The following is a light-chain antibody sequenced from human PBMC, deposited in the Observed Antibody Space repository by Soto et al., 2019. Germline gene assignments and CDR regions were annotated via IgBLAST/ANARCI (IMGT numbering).Light chain of an antibody. CDR2: EVT. Sequence: QSALTQPPSASGSPGQSVTISCTGTSSDVGGYNFVSWYQQHPGKAPKLMIYEVTKRPSGVPYRFSGSKSGNTASLTVSGLQAEDEADYYCSSYAGSDNRYVFGTGTKVTVL. J-gene: IGLJ1*01. CDR3: SSYAGSDNRYV. CDR1: SSDVGGYNF. V-gene: IGLV2-8*01.